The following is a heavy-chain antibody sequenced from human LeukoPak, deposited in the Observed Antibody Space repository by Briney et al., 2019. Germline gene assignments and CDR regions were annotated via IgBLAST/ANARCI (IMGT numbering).Heavy chain of an antibody. V-gene: IGHV3-23*01. J-gene: IGHJ1*01. CDR3: VRHDSYIPF. CDR1: GFTFNNYA. D-gene: IGHD5-18*01. Sequence: TGGSLRLSCAASGFTFNNYAVSWVRQTPGKGLEWVSGISDSAASTYYTDSVKGRFTISRDNSKDTVYLQMNNLRVADTALYFCVRHDSYIPFWGQGSLVTVSS. CDR2: ISDSAAST.